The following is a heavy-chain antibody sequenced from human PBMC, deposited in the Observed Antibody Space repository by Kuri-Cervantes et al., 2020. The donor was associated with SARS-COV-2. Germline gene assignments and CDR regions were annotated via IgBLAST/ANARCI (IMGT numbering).Heavy chain of an antibody. V-gene: IGHV3-30*18. J-gene: IGHJ4*02. CDR3: AKGAHIVVVPAAIDY. D-gene: IGHD2-2*01. Sequence: LSLTCAASGFTFSSYGMHWVRQAPGKGLEWVAVISYDGSNKYYADSVKGRFTISRDNSKNTLYLQMNSLRAEDTAVYYCAKGAHIVVVPAAIDYWGQGTLVTVSS. CDR2: ISYDGSNK. CDR1: GFTFSSYG.